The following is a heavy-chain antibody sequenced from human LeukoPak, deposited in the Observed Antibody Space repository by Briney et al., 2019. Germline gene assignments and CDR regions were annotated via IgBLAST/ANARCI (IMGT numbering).Heavy chain of an antibody. CDR1: GGSFSGYY. CDR2: INHSGST. D-gene: IGHD5-18*01. CDR3: ARARGYSYGLVC. Sequence: SETLSLTCAVYGGSFSGYYWSWIRQPPGKGLEWIGEINHSGSTNYNPSLKSRVTISVDTSKNQFSLKLSSVTAADTAVYYCARARGYSYGLVCWGQGTLVTVSS. J-gene: IGHJ4*02. V-gene: IGHV4-34*01.